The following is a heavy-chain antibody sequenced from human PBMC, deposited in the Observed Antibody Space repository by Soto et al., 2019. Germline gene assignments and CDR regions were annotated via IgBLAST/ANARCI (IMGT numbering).Heavy chain of an antibody. J-gene: IGHJ3*02. D-gene: IGHD3-9*01. V-gene: IGHV4-39*01. CDR1: GGSISSSSYY. CDR2: IYYSGYT. CDR3: AGRGVVGLHYDILTGYGAFDI. Sequence: SETLSLTCTVSGGSISSSSYYWGWLRPPPGKGLEWIGSIYYSGYTYYNPSLKSRVTISVATSKNQFSLKLSSVTAADTAVYYCAGRGVVGLHYDILTGYGAFDIWGQGTMVT.